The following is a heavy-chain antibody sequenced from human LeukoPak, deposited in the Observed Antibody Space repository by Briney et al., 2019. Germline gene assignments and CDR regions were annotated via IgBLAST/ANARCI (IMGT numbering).Heavy chain of an antibody. D-gene: IGHD2-2*01. V-gene: IGHV3-7*04. CDR1: GFSFSSYA. CDR2: IKQDGSEK. Sequence: GGSLRLSCAASGFSFSSYAMSWVRQAPGKGLEWVANIKQDGSEKYYVDSVKGRFTISRDNAKNSLYLQMNSLRAEDTAVYSCARGHIVVVPAAISAFDIWGQGTMVTVSS. J-gene: IGHJ3*02. CDR3: ARGHIVVVPAAISAFDI.